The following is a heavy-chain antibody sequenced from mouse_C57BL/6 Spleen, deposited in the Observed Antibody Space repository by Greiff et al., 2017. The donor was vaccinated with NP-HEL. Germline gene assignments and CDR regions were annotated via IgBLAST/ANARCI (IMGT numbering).Heavy chain of an antibody. CDR1: GYTFTSYW. CDR2: IHPNSGST. D-gene: IGHD1-1*01. V-gene: IGHV1-64*01. CDR3: ARSEFITTVVANYYAMDY. J-gene: IGHJ4*01. Sequence: QVQLQQPGAELVKPGASVKLSCKASGYTFTSYWMHWVKQRPGQGLEWIGMIHPNSGSTNYNEKFKSKATLTVDKSSSTAYMQLSSLTSEDSAVYYCARSEFITTVVANYYAMDYWGQGTSVTVSS.